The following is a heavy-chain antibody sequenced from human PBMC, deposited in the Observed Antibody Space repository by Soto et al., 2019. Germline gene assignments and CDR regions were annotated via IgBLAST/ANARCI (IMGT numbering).Heavy chain of an antibody. J-gene: IGHJ4*02. Sequence: GGSLRLSCAASGSTFRSYAMSWVRQAPGKGLEWVSGITGSGDRTYYADSGKGRFTISRDNSKNTLYLQMSSLRAEDTAVYYCAKVMIPNDDMMFHYWGQGTLVTVSS. CDR1: GSTFRSYA. CDR2: ITGSGDRT. D-gene: IGHD3-9*01. V-gene: IGHV3-23*01. CDR3: AKVMIPNDDMMFHY.